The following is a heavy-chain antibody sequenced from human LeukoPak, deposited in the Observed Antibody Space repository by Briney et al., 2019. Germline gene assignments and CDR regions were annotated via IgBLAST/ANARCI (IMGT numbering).Heavy chain of an antibody. D-gene: IGHD5-18*01. CDR2: IYYSGST. CDR1: GGSISSYY. J-gene: IGHJ4*02. CDR3: ARGGGYSYGPPGYFDY. Sequence: SETLSLTCTVSGGSISSYYWSWIRQTPGKGLEWIGYIYYSGSTNYNPSLKSRVTISVDTSKNQFSLKLSSVTAADTAVYYCARGGGYSYGPPGYFDYWGQGTLVTVSS. V-gene: IGHV4-59*01.